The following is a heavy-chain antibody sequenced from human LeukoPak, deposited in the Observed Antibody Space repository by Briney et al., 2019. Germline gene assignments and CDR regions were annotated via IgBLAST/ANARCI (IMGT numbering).Heavy chain of an antibody. CDR2: IIPIFGTA. Sequence: ASVKVSCKASGGTFSSYAISWVRQAPGQGLEWMGGIIPIFGTANYAQKFQGRVTITADESTSTAYMELSSLRSEDTAEYYCATQRDSSGFRQDYWGQGTLVTVSS. CDR1: GGTFSSYA. J-gene: IGHJ4*02. D-gene: IGHD3-22*01. V-gene: IGHV1-69*01. CDR3: ATQRDSSGFRQDY.